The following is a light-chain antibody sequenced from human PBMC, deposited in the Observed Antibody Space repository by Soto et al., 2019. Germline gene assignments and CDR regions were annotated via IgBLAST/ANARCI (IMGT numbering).Light chain of an antibody. V-gene: IGKV3-20*01. J-gene: IGKJ1*01. CDR3: HQYGTSPKT. Sequence: EIVLTQSPGTLSLSPGERATLSCRASQSVSRSYLAWYQHKPGQAPRLLISGVSSRATGIPDRFSGSGSGTHFTLTISRLEPEDFAVYYCHQYGTSPKTFGQGTKVEIK. CDR2: GVS. CDR1: QSVSRSY.